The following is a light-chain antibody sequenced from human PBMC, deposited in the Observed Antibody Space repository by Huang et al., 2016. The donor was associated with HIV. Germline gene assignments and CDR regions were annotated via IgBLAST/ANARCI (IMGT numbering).Light chain of an antibody. CDR3: MQTIQPAT. CDR1: QSLLHTDAKTY. J-gene: IGKJ1*01. CDR2: EGS. Sequence: DIVLTQTPHSLSVTPGQPASISCKSSQSLLHTDAKTYLYWYVQRPGQSPQLLIYEGSNRLSGVPDRFSGSGSGTDFTLNISRVEAEDAGVYSCMQTIQPATFGQGTKVEIK. V-gene: IGKV2D-29*02.